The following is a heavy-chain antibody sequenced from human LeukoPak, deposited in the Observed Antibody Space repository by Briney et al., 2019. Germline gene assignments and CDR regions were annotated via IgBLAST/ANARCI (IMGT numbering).Heavy chain of an antibody. D-gene: IGHD2-8*02. CDR1: GSTFTSYW. Sequence: GGPLQISCECSGSTFTSYWIGWVRQVPGKGLEWMGIIYPVDSGTRYSPSFQGQVTISAAKSISTAYLQWSSLKASDTAMYYCVRHVTGGVDYWGQGTLVTVSS. CDR3: VRHVTGGVDY. CDR2: IYPVDSGT. V-gene: IGHV5-51*01. J-gene: IGHJ4*02.